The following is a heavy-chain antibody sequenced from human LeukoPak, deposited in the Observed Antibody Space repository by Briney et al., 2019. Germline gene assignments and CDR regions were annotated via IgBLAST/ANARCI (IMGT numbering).Heavy chain of an antibody. Sequence: GGSLRLSCAASGFTFDDYAMHWVRQAPGKGLEWVSGISWNSGSIGYADSVKGRFTISRDNPKNSLYLQMNSLRAEDTALYYCAKDMTAVAIGGMDVWGQGTTVTVSS. CDR3: AKDMTAVAIGGMDV. CDR2: ISWNSGSI. CDR1: GFTFDDYA. J-gene: IGHJ6*02. D-gene: IGHD6-19*01. V-gene: IGHV3-9*01.